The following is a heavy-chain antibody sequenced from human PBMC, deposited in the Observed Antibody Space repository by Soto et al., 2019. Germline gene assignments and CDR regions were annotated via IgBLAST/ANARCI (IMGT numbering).Heavy chain of an antibody. Sequence: QVQLVQSGAEVKKPGSSVKVSCKSSGYNFIIYTITWVRQVPGQGLEWMGRIIPIFSQTNYAQKFQGRATLTADRSTSTVDMELSGRKSDDTAVYYWARGGVGAPGGMDVWGQGTTVTVSS. D-gene: IGHD1-26*01. CDR3: ARGGVGAPGGMDV. J-gene: IGHJ6*02. CDR1: GYNFIIYT. CDR2: IIPIFSQT. V-gene: IGHV1-69*08.